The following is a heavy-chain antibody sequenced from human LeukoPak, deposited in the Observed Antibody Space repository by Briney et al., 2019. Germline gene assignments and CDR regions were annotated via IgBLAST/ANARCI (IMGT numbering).Heavy chain of an antibody. V-gene: IGHV3-30-3*01. CDR1: GFTFSNYA. D-gene: IGHD2-8*01. CDR2: ISYDGSNK. CDR3: AKELYCTNGVCYYFDY. J-gene: IGHJ4*02. Sequence: GGSLRLSCAASGFTFSNYAMHWVRQAPGKGLEWVAVISYDGSNKYYADSVKGRFTISRDNSKNTLYLQMNSLRAEDTAVYYCAKELYCTNGVCYYFDYWGQGTLVTVSS.